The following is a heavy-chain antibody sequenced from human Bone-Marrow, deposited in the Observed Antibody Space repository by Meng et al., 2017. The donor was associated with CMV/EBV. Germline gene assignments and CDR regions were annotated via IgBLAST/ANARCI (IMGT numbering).Heavy chain of an antibody. V-gene: IGHV4-59*01. Sequence: SETLSLTCTVSGGSISSYYWSWIRQPPGKGLEWIGYIYYSGSTNYNPPLKSRVTITVDTSKNPFPLKLSSVTAADTAVYYCARDPYSRSWGGWFDPWGQGTLVTVSS. CDR3: ARDPYSRSWGGWFDP. CDR1: GGSISSYY. CDR2: IYYSGST. J-gene: IGHJ5*02. D-gene: IGHD6-13*01.